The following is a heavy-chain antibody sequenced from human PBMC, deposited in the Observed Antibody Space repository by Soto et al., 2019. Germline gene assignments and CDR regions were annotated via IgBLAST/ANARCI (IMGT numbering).Heavy chain of an antibody. CDR2: ISAYNGNT. CDR1: GYTFTSYG. V-gene: IGHV1-18*01. D-gene: IGHD2-21*02. Sequence: ASVKVSCKASGYTFTSYGISWVRQAPGQGLEWMGWISAYNGNTNYAQKLQGRVTMTTDTSTSTAYMELRSLRSDDTAVYYCASRALAYCGGDCYSHDYWGQGTLVTVSS. J-gene: IGHJ4*02. CDR3: ASRALAYCGGDCYSHDY.